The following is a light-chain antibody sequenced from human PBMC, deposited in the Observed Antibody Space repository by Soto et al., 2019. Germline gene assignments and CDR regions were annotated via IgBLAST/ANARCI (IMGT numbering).Light chain of an antibody. CDR1: HSITTW. V-gene: IGKV1-5*01. J-gene: IGKJ1*01. CDR2: DAS. Sequence: QMAQSPSPLSASVGDRVTITCRASHSITTWFAWYQKKPRKATKILIYDASRLESGVPSRFGGSGSGTEFTLTISSLQPEYSASHDCQQYNSYSTFGQGTKVDIK. CDR3: QQYNSYST.